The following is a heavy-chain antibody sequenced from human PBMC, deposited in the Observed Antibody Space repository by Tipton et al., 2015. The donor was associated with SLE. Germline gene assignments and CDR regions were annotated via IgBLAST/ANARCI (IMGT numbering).Heavy chain of an antibody. V-gene: IGHV4-59*11. CDR3: ASGETGEGFYFDY. Sequence: LSLTCTVSGGSISSHYWSWIRQPPGKGLEWIGYIYYSGSTNYNPSLKIRGTITVDTSKNQFSLKLNSVTAAATAAYYCASGETGEGFYFDYWGQGTLVTVSS. CDR2: IYYSGST. CDR1: GGSISSHY. D-gene: IGHD7-27*01. J-gene: IGHJ4*02.